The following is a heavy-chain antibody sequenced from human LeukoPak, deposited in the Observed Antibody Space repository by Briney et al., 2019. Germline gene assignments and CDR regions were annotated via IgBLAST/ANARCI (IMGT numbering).Heavy chain of an antibody. J-gene: IGHJ4*02. Sequence: ASVKVSCKASGYAFTGYYMHWVRQAPGQGLEWMGWINPNSGGTNYAQKFQGRVTMTRDTSISTAYMELSRLRSDVTAVYYCARVRFKQQLDFDYWGQGTLVTVSS. V-gene: IGHV1-2*02. D-gene: IGHD6-13*01. CDR2: INPNSGGT. CDR3: ARVRFKQQLDFDY. CDR1: GYAFTGYY.